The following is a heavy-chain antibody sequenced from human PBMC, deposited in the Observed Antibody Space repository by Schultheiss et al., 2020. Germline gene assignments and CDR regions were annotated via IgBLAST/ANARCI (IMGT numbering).Heavy chain of an antibody. V-gene: IGHV1-18*01. J-gene: IGHJ5*02. Sequence: ASVKVSCKASGYTFTSYDISWVRQAPGQGLEWMGWISAYNGNTNYAQKLQGRVTMTTDTSTSTAYMELRSLRSDDTAVYYCARDLYEPRTMTNGFDPGGQGALATVSS. D-gene: IGHD3-22*01. CDR2: ISAYNGNT. CDR1: GYTFTSYD. CDR3: ARDLYEPRTMTNGFDP.